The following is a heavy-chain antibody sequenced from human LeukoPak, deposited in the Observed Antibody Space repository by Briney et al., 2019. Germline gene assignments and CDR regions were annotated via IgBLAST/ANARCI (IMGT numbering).Heavy chain of an antibody. Sequence: PGGSLRLSCAASGFTFSSYSMNWVRQAPGKGLEWVSYISSSSSTIYYADSVKGRFTISRDNAKNSLYLQMNSLRAEDTAVYYCARVPYSSGWYDPFPWGQGTLVTVSS. CDR1: GFTFSSYS. J-gene: IGHJ5*02. CDR3: ARVPYSSGWYDPFP. V-gene: IGHV3-48*04. CDR2: ISSSSSTI. D-gene: IGHD6-19*01.